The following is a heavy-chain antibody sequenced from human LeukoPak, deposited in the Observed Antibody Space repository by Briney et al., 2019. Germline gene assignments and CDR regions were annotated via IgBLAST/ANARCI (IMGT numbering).Heavy chain of an antibody. J-gene: IGHJ4*02. CDR2: ISPSGDTT. Sequence: PGRSLRLSCAASGFLFRSYAMTWVRQAPGKGLQWVAAISPSGDTTYYADSVRGRFTVSRDNSNDILFLQVNNLRAEDTAVYFCTRDPGGGYSPTWYEGLFKYWGQGTLLSVYS. V-gene: IGHV3-23*01. D-gene: IGHD5-18*01. CDR3: TRDPGGGYSPTWYEGLFKY. CDR1: GFLFRSYA.